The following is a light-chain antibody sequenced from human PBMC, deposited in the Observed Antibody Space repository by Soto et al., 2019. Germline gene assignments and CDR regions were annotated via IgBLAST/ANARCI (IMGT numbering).Light chain of an antibody. Sequence: EIVMTQSPATLSVSPGERATLSCRASQSVSSNLAWYQQKPGQAPRLLIYGASTRATGISARFSGSGSGTEFTLTLSSLQSEDFAVYYCQQYNNWPPGTFGQGTKLDIK. CDR2: GAS. J-gene: IGKJ2*02. V-gene: IGKV3-15*01. CDR3: QQYNNWPPGT. CDR1: QSVSSN.